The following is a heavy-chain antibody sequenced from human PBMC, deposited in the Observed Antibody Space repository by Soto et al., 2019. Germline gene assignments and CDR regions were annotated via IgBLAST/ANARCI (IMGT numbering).Heavy chain of an antibody. J-gene: IGHJ4*02. V-gene: IGHV1-24*01. CDR3: ARDLDILTGYYDYFDY. CDR1: GYTLTELS. Sequence: ASVKVSCKVSGYTLTELSMHWVRQAPGKGLEWMGGFDPEDGETIYAQKFQGRVTMTEDTSTDTAYMELRSLRSDDTAVYYCARDLDILTGYYDYFDYWGQGTLVTVSS. CDR2: FDPEDGET. D-gene: IGHD3-9*01.